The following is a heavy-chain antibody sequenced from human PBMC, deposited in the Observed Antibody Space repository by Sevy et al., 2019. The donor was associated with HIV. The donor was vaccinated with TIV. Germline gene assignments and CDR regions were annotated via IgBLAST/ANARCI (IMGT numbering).Heavy chain of an antibody. V-gene: IGHV1-2*02. CDR3: ARVQRGGVPDY. J-gene: IGHJ4*02. Sequence: ASVKVSCKASGYSFTAHYIHWVRQAPGQGLEWMGWINPDSGDTHYAQKFQGSVTMTRDTSMTTAYMELRSLRSGDTAVYYCARVQRGGVPDYWGQGTLVTVSS. CDR1: GYSFTAHY. CDR2: INPDSGDT. D-gene: IGHD3-10*01.